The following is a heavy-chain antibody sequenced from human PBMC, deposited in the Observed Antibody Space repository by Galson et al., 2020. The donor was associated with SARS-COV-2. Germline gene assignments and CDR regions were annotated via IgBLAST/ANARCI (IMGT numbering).Heavy chain of an antibody. CDR1: GYTFTNYA. J-gene: IGHJ1*01. D-gene: IGHD6-19*01. Sequence: ASVKVSCKASGYTFTNYAMHWVRQAPGQGLEWMGWINSGNGNTKYSQKFQGRVTITRDTSANTAYMELSSLRSEDTAVYYCARGSAVAGNDRYFQHWGQGTLVTVSS. V-gene: IGHV1-3*01. CDR3: ARGSAVAGNDRYFQH. CDR2: INSGNGNT.